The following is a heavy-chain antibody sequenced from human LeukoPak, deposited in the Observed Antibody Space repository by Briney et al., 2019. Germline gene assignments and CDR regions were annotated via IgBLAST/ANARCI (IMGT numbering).Heavy chain of an antibody. CDR2: FSGSGGST. V-gene: IGHV3-23*01. D-gene: IGHD2-15*01. J-gene: IGHJ5*02. CDR3: AKDLLLPLGKLNWFDP. CDR1: GFTFSSYA. Sequence: GGSLRLSCAASGFTFSSYAMSWVRQAPGKGLEWVSAFSGSGGSTYYADSVKGRFTISRDNSKNTLYLQMNSLRAEDTAVYYCAKDLLLPLGKLNWFDPWGQGTLVTVSS.